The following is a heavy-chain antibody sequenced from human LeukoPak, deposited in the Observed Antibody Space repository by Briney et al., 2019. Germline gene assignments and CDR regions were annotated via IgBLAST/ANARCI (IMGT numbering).Heavy chain of an antibody. CDR2: IFHSGIA. CDR3: GRAGFGTAYNRFYYYMDV. V-gene: IGHV4-38-2*01. CDR1: NYPITSDYY. J-gene: IGHJ6*03. D-gene: IGHD3-16*01. Sequence: SETLSLTCAVSNYPITSDYYWVWIRQPPGQGLEWIGQIFHSGIAHYNPSLKSRVTMSVDTSRSQFSVNLNSVTAADTAVYFCGRAGFGTAYNRFYYYMDVWGNGTTVTVSS.